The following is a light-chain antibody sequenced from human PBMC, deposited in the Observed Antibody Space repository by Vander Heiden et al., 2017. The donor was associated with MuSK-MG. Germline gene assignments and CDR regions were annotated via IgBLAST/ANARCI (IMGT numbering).Light chain of an antibody. CDR2: EDS. J-gene: IGLJ2*01. Sequence: SYELTQPPSVSVSPGQTARISCSGDALSKKFAYWYQQKSGQAPVLVIYEDSKRPAWIPERFSGSSSGTVATLTISGAQVEDEADYYCYSTDITGLFGGGTKLTIL. CDR3: YSTDITGL. CDR1: ALSKKF. V-gene: IGLV3-10*01.